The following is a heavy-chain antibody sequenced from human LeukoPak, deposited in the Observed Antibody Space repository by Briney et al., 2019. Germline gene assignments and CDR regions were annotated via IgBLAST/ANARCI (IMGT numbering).Heavy chain of an antibody. J-gene: IGHJ4*02. CDR2: IKQDGSEK. Sequence: GGSLRLSCAASGFTFSNYWMSWVRQAPGKGLEWVANIKQDGSEKYYVDSVKGRFTISRDNAKNSLYLQMNSLRAEDTAVYYCARGTGDYEYYFDYWGQGTLVTVSS. CDR3: ARGTGDYEYYFDY. V-gene: IGHV3-7*01. D-gene: IGHD4-17*01. CDR1: GFTFSNYW.